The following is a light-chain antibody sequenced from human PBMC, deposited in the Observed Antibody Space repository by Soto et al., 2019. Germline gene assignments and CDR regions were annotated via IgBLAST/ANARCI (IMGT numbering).Light chain of an antibody. J-gene: IGLJ1*01. V-gene: IGLV2-8*01. CDR2: EVT. CDR3: SSYAGSNNFV. Sequence: QSALTQPPSASGSPGQSVTISCTGTSSDVGGYDYVSWYQQHPGKAPNLMIYEVTKRPSGVPDRFSGSKSGNTASLTVSGLQAEAEADYYCSSYAGSNNFVFGTGTKVTVL. CDR1: SSDVGGYDY.